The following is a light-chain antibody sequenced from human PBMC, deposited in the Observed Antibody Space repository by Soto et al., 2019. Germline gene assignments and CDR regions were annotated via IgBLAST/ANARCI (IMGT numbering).Light chain of an antibody. J-gene: IGKJ2*01. Sequence: DIQLTQSPSFLAASVGDRVTITCRASQGIASFLAWYQQNPGKAPKLLIYSATTLQTGVSSRFSGSRSGPEFTLTISSLQPEDFATYYCQQLISYPYTFAQGTKLEIK. CDR2: SAT. CDR3: QQLISYPYT. CDR1: QGIASF. V-gene: IGKV1-9*01.